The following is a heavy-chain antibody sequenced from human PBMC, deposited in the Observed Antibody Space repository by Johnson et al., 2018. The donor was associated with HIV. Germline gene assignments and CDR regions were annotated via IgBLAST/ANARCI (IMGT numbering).Heavy chain of an antibody. Sequence: VQLVESGGGLVQPGGSLRLSCAASGFTFSNYAMSWVRKAPGRGLEWVSSISGSGRSPYYADSVKGRFTISRDNSKNTLYLQMTSLRVEDTAVYYCAKDYHDDYGGNYHDAFDIWGQGTMVTVSS. CDR2: ISGSGRSP. J-gene: IGHJ3*02. CDR1: GFTFSNYA. CDR3: AKDYHDDYGGNYHDAFDI. D-gene: IGHD4-23*01. V-gene: IGHV3-23*04.